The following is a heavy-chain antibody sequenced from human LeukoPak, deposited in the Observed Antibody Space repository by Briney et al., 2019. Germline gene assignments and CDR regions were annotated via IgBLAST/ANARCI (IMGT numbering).Heavy chain of an antibody. V-gene: IGHV3-33*01. J-gene: IGHJ4*02. Sequence: PGRSLRLSCAASGFIFSNYGMHGVRQAPGKRLEWVAVIWNDGSETFHADSVKGRFRIARDNSKNTLYLQMNSLRAEDTAVYFCARDMGRAWYGPPDYWGQGTLVTVSS. D-gene: IGHD6-13*01. CDR3: ARDMGRAWYGPPDY. CDR1: GFIFSNYG. CDR2: IWNDGSET.